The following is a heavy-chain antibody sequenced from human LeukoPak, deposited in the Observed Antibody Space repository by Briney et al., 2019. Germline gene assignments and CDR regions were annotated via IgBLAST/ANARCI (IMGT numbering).Heavy chain of an antibody. V-gene: IGHV4-59*01. Sequence: SETLSLTCTVSGGSISSYYWSWIRQPPGKGLEWIGYIYYSGSTNYNPSLKSRGTISVDTSKNQFSLKLSSVTAADTAVYYCARGELGDYYGSGSYYYYYYYMDVWGKGTTVTISS. CDR3: ARGELGDYYGSGSYYYYYYYMDV. CDR1: GGSISSYY. D-gene: IGHD3-10*01. J-gene: IGHJ6*03. CDR2: IYYSGST.